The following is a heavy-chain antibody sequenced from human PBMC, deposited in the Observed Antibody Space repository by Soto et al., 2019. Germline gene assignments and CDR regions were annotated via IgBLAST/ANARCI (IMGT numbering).Heavy chain of an antibody. CDR2: IYYSGST. Sequence: XTLSLTCTVSGGSLSSGSYYWSWIRQPPGKGLEWIGYIYYSGSTNYNPSLKSRVTISVDTSKNQFSLKLSSFTASDTAVYYCAREYSSSSSFDYWGQGTLGTVSS. J-gene: IGHJ4*02. D-gene: IGHD6-6*01. CDR3: AREYSSSSSFDY. V-gene: IGHV4-61*01. CDR1: GGSLSSGSYY.